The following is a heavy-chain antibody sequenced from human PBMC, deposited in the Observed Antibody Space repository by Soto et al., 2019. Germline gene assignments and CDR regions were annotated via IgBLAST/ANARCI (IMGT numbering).Heavy chain of an antibody. J-gene: IGHJ5*02. CDR1: GDSVSSNSAA. CDR2: TYYRSKWYN. CDR3: ARDLGTVWQLSTKSNHCLGP. V-gene: IGHV6-1*01. Sequence: SQTLSLTCAISGDSVSSNSAAWNWIRQSPSRGLEWLGRTYYRSKWYNDYAVSVKSRITINPDTSKNQFSLQLNSVTPEDTAVYYCARDLGTVWQLSTKSNHCLGPWAQRTLVTVSS. D-gene: IGHD1-1*01.